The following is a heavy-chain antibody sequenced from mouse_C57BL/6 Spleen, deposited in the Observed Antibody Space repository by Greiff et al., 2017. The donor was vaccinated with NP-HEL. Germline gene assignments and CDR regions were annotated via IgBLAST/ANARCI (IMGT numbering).Heavy chain of an antibody. J-gene: IGHJ1*01. CDR1: GYTFTGHT. CDR2: IYPRDGST. Sequence: VQLQQSGAELVKPGSSVKISCKVSGYTFTGHTIHWMKQRPVQGLEWIGYIYPRDGSTNYNEKFKGKATLTADKSSSTAYLPLNSLTSQDSAVYFCARSDYDGGSDDSYFDVWGPGTTVTVSA. V-gene: IGHV1-78*01. CDR3: ARSDYDGGSDDSYFDV. D-gene: IGHD1-1*01.